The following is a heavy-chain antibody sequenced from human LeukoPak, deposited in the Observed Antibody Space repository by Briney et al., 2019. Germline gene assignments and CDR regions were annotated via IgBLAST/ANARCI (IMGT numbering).Heavy chain of an antibody. CDR1: GFIFTNYA. CDR2: ITGNGDAA. Sequence: PGRSLRLSCAASGFIFTNYAMSWVRQAPGKGLEWVSTITGNGDAAYYADSVKGRFTISRDNSRNTLYLQMNSLRADDTAAYYCEKDLTAMTNFDSWGQGTLVTVSS. V-gene: IGHV3-23*01. J-gene: IGHJ4*02. D-gene: IGHD5-18*01. CDR3: EKDLTAMTNFDS.